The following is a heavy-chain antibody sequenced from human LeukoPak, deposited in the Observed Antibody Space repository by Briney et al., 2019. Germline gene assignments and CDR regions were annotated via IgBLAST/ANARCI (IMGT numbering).Heavy chain of an antibody. D-gene: IGHD3-22*01. J-gene: IGHJ5*02. Sequence: SDPTLVNPTQTLTLTCTFSGFSLTTSGVGVGWIRQPPGKALEWLALINWDDQKVYSPSLQSRLSITKDTSKNQVVLTMTNVDPVDTATYYCAHRRDSSGYQYRYWFAPWGQGTLVTVSS. CDR2: INWDDQK. CDR1: GFSLTTSGVG. V-gene: IGHV2-5*02. CDR3: AHRRDSSGYQYRYWFAP.